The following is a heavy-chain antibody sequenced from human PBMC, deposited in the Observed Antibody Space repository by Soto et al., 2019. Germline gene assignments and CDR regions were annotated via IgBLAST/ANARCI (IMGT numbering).Heavy chain of an antibody. V-gene: IGHV1-69*06. J-gene: IGHJ4*01. CDR2: VLPITGST. Sequence: QVQLVQSGAEVKKPGSSVEVSCKTSGGLFSVYSFNWVRQAPGQGLEWMGGVLPITGSTDYAQKFQGRLTITADRSTSTLYMELSRLTSDDTANYYCATIRVRGGPLRFEDGGQGTLISVSS. CDR1: GGLFSVYS. CDR3: ATIRVRGGPLRFED. D-gene: IGHD5-12*01.